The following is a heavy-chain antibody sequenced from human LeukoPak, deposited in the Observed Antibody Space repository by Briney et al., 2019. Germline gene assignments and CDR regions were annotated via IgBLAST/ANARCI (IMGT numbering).Heavy chain of an antibody. J-gene: IGHJ4*02. CDR3: GRVSSDFWTGYSFDY. CDR1: GFTFSTYS. V-gene: IGHV3-48*04. Sequence: GGSLRLSCAASGFTFSTYSMNWVRQAPGKGLEWVSYISSSSDTIYYADSVKGRFTISIDNAKNSLYLQMNSLRAEDTAVCYCGRVSSDFWTGYSFDYWGQGTLVTVSS. D-gene: IGHD3/OR15-3a*01. CDR2: ISSSSDTI.